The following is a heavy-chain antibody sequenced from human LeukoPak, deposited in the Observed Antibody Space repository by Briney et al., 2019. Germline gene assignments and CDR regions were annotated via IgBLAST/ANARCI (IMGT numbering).Heavy chain of an antibody. V-gene: IGHV1-2*02. J-gene: IGHJ4*02. CDR2: INPNDGDT. Sequence: ASVKVSCKASGYTFTDYYMHWVRQAPGQGFEWMGWINPNDGDTNYAQKFQSRVTMTRDTSISTAHMEVSRLRSDDTAVYYCARDWRWLQYPYFDYWGQGTLVTVSS. D-gene: IGHD5-24*01. CDR3: ARDWRWLQYPYFDY. CDR1: GYTFTDYY.